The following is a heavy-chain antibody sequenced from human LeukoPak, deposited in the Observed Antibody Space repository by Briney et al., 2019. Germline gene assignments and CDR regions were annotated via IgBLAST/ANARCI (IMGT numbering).Heavy chain of an antibody. CDR1: GFTFSSYS. CDR3: ARLAYYYGSGSYYKDY. Sequence: GGSLRLSCAASGFTFSSYSMNWVRQAPGKGLEWVSPISSSSSYIYYADSVKGRFTISRDNAKNSLYLQMNSLRAEDTAVYYCARLAYYYGSGSYYKDYWGQGTLVTVSS. V-gene: IGHV3-21*01. D-gene: IGHD3-10*01. CDR2: ISSSSSYI. J-gene: IGHJ4*02.